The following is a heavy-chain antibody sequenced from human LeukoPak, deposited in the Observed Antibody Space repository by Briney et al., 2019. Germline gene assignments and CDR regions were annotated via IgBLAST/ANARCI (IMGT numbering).Heavy chain of an antibody. J-gene: IGHJ6*04. CDR2: ISSSGSVI. V-gene: IGHV3-48*03. CDR3: ARVGHLDV. Sequence: GGSLRLSCAASGFTFSSYEMNWVRQAPGKGLDWVSHISSSGSVIYYADSVKGRFTVSRDNAKNSLYLQMNSLRPEDTAVYYCARVGHLDVWGKGTTVTVSS. CDR1: GFTFSSYE.